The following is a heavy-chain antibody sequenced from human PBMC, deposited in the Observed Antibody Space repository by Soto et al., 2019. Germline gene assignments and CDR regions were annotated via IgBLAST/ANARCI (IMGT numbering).Heavy chain of an antibody. D-gene: IGHD2-15*01. CDR1: GFTFSSYA. V-gene: IGHV3-30-3*01. CDR3: AREDCSGGSCYSDY. CDR2: ISYDGSNK. Sequence: QVQLVESGGGVVQPGRSLRLSCAASGFTFSSYAMHWVRQAPGKGLEWVAVISYDGSNKYYADSVKGRFTISRDNSKNTLYLQMNSLRAEDTPVYYCAREDCSGGSCYSDYWGQGTLVTVSS. J-gene: IGHJ4*02.